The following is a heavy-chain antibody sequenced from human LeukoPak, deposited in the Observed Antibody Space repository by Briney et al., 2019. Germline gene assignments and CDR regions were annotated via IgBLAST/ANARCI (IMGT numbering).Heavy chain of an antibody. Sequence: PGGSLRLSCAASGFTFSNFWMYWVRQPPGKGLVWVSRISSDGGNTNYADSVKGRFTISRDNAKNTLYLQMDSLRAEDTAVYYCARVGEYDSFDYWGQGTLVTVSS. CDR3: ARVGEYDSFDY. CDR2: ISSDGGNT. V-gene: IGHV3-74*01. D-gene: IGHD2/OR15-2a*01. CDR1: GFTFSNFW. J-gene: IGHJ4*02.